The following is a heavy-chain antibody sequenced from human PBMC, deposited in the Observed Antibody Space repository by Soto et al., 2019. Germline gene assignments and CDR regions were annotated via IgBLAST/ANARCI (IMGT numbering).Heavy chain of an antibody. CDR2: ISPTNGQT. D-gene: IGHD3-22*01. V-gene: IGHV1-46*01. J-gene: IGHJ3*01. Sequence: ASVKVSCKASGYRFTNYYIIWMRQAPGQGLQWVGTISPTNGQTSLAQKFQGRVTMTRDTSTKVAFLELRSLKAEDTGVYYCARMVHYATSGYIGILGGFDVWGQGTRVTV. CDR3: ARMVHYATSGYIGILGGFDV. CDR1: GYRFTNYY.